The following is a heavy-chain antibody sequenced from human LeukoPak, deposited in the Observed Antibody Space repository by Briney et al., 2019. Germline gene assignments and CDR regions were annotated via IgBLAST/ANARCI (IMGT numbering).Heavy chain of an antibody. Sequence: GGSLRLSCAASGFTFSSYSMNWVRQAPGKGLEWFSSISSSSSYIYYADSVKGRFTISRDNAKNSLYLQMNSLRAEDTAVYYCARDESYSYGHDYWGQGTLVTVSS. CDR2: ISSSSSYI. J-gene: IGHJ4*02. V-gene: IGHV3-21*01. D-gene: IGHD5-18*01. CDR3: ARDESYSYGHDY. CDR1: GFTFSSYS.